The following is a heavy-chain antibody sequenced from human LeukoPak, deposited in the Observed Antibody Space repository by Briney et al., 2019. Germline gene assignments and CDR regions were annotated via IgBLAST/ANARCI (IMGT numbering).Heavy chain of an antibody. CDR1: GYTFTSYV. J-gene: IGHJ4*02. Sequence: ASVTVSCKASGYTFTSYVMHWVRQAPGQRLEGMGWINAGNGNTKYSQKFQGRVTITRDTSASTAYMELGSLRSEDTAVYYCARGSTGTTGYWGQGTLVTVSS. CDR2: INAGNGNT. V-gene: IGHV1-3*01. D-gene: IGHD1-1*01. CDR3: ARGSTGTTGY.